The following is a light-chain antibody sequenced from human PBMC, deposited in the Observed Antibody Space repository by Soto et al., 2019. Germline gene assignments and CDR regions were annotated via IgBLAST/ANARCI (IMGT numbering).Light chain of an antibody. J-gene: IGKJ4*01. Sequence: EIVLTQSPATLSLSPGERAILSCRASQSVSTFFAWYQQKPGQAHRLLIYDASERATGIPARFSGSGSGTDFTLTINSLEPEDFAVYYCQHRFNWPLTFGGGTTVELK. CDR3: QHRFNWPLT. CDR1: QSVSTF. CDR2: DAS. V-gene: IGKV3-11*01.